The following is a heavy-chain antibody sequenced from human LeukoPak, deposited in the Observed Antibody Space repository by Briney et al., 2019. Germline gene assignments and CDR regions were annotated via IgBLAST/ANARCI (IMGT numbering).Heavy chain of an antibody. D-gene: IGHD3-10*01. CDR3: ANSYYYGSGSYYSSFDY. CDR2: IRSSSSTI. V-gene: IGHV3-48*01. J-gene: IGHJ4*02. Sequence: GGSLRLSCEASGFTFSNYSMNWVRQAPGKGLEWVSYIRSSSSTIYYADSVKGRFTISRDNSKNTLYLQMNSLRAEDTAVYYCANSYYYGSGSYYSSFDYWGQGTLVTVSS. CDR1: GFTFSNYS.